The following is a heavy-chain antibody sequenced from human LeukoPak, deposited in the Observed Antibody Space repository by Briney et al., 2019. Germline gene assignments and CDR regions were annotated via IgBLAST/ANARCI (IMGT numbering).Heavy chain of an antibody. CDR2: IYYSGST. CDR3: ARCIAAAGTRGWFDP. V-gene: IGHV4-59*01. D-gene: IGHD6-13*01. J-gene: IGHJ5*02. Sequence: SETLSLTCAVYGGSFSGYYWSWIRQPPGKGLEWIGYIYYSGSTNYNPSLKSRVTISVDTSKNQFSLKLSSVTAADTAVYYCARCIAAAGTRGWFDPWGQGTLVTVSS. CDR1: GGSFSGYY.